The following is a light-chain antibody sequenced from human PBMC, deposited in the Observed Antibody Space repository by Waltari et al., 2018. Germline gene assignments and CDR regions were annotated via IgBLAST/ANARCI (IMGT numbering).Light chain of an antibody. V-gene: IGLV1-47*01. J-gene: IGLJ1*01. Sequence: QSVLTQPPSASGTPGQRVTISCSGSSSDIGDNYVYWYKRLPGTAPKLLIYGNTRRPSGVLDRFSGSKSGTSDSLAISDLRSEDEADYYCAAWDDNLLYVFGTGTKVTVL. CDR3: AAWDDNLLYV. CDR1: SSDIGDNY. CDR2: GNT.